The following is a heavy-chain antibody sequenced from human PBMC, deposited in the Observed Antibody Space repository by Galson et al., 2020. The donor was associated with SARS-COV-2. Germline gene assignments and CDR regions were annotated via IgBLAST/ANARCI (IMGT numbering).Heavy chain of an antibody. D-gene: IGHD3-10*01. CDR2: ISGSGGST. CDR3: AKDRVFDY. V-gene: IGHV3-23*01. CDR1: GFTFSSYA. J-gene: IGHJ4*02. Sequence: GESLKISCAASGFTFSSYAMSWVRQAPGKGLAWVSAISGSGGSTYYADSVKGRFTISRDNSKNTLYLQMNSLRAEDTAVYYCAKDRVFDYWGQGTLVTVSS.